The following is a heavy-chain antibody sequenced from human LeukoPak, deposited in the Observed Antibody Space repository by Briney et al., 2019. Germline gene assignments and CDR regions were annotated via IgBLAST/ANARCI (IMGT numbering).Heavy chain of an antibody. CDR1: GDSISSGTYS. Sequence: SLTLSLTCAVSGDSISSGTYSWSWIRQPPGKGLEWIGYIYNSGSTNYNPSLKSRVTISVDTSKNQFSLKLSSVTAADTAVYYCARDAGSGYYAFDYWGQGTLVTVSS. CDR3: ARDAGSGYYAFDY. V-gene: IGHV4-61*01. D-gene: IGHD3-22*01. CDR2: IYNSGST. J-gene: IGHJ4*02.